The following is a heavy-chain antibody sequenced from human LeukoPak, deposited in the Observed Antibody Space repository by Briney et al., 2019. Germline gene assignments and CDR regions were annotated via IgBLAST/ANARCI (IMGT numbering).Heavy chain of an antibody. Sequence: GGSLRLSCAASGFTFSSYAMHWVRQAPGKGLGWVAVISYDGSNKYYADSVKGRFTISRDNSKNTLYLQMNSLRAEDTAVYYCARDSRRWLDDAFDIWGQGSMVTVSS. CDR2: ISYDGSNK. CDR1: GFTFSSYA. D-gene: IGHD6-19*01. CDR3: ARDSRRWLDDAFDI. J-gene: IGHJ3*02. V-gene: IGHV3-30-3*01.